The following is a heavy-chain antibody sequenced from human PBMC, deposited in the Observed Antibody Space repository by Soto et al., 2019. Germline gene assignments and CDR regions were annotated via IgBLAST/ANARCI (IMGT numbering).Heavy chain of an antibody. V-gene: IGHV3-9*01. CDR3: AKDKEVQGLLPFAFDI. CDR1: GFTFDDYA. J-gene: IGHJ3*02. CDR2: ISWNIGSI. Sequence: GGSLRLSCAASGFTFDDYAMHWVRQAPGKGLEWVSGISWNIGSIGYADSVKGRFTISRDNAKNSLYLQMNSLRAEDTALYYCAKDKEVQGLLPFAFDIWGQGTMVTVSS. D-gene: IGHD2-21*02.